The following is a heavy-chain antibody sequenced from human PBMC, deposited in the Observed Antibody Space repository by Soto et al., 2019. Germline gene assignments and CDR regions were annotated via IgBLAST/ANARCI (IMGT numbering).Heavy chain of an antibody. Sequence: QLQLQESGPGLVKPSETLSLTCTVSGGSISSSSYYWGWIRQPPGKGLEWIGSIDYSENTDYNPSLKSRVTISVDSSKNQFSLKVSSVTAADTAVYYCVTFRRGPKWFEPWGQGTLVTVSS. J-gene: IGHJ5*02. CDR3: VTFRRGPKWFEP. CDR2: IDYSENT. CDR1: GGSISSSSYY. V-gene: IGHV4-39*01. D-gene: IGHD3-10*01.